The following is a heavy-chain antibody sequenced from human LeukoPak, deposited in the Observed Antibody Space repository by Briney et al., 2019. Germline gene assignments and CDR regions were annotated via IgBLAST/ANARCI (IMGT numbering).Heavy chain of an antibody. Sequence: GRSLGLSCAASGFTLDEYSKHWVRGLSARGLEGGSGKSWHSGGIDYADYVKGRFTISRHNAKNSLYLEMNSLRVEDMALYYCVKDSRSFIEVLGTLGWFDSWGQGTLVTVSS. CDR1: GFTLDEYS. V-gene: IGHV3-9*03. CDR2: KSWHSGGI. CDR3: VKDSRSFIEVLGTLGWFDS. D-gene: IGHD2/OR15-2a*01. J-gene: IGHJ5*01.